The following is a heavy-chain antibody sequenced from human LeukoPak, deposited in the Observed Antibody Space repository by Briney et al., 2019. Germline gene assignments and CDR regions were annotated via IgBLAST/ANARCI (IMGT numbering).Heavy chain of an antibody. D-gene: IGHD2-8*01. Sequence: PSETLSLTCTVSGDSVSGISFYWSWIRQPPGKGLEWIGYIHFTGSTNYNPSLKSRVTMSVDTSNNQFSLKLSSVTAADTAVYYCARRYCTDGVCYLVSWGQGTLVTVSS. CDR1: GDSVSGISFY. CDR3: ARRYCTDGVCYLVS. J-gene: IGHJ5*02. CDR2: IHFTGST. V-gene: IGHV4-61*01.